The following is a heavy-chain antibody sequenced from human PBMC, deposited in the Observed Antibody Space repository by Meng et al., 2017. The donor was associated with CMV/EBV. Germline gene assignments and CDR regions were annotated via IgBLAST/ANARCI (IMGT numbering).Heavy chain of an antibody. CDR3: ARYSGDYFYFDY. Sequence: SETLSLTCTVSGGSISSSSYYWGWIRQPPGKGLEWIGSIYYSGSTYYNPSLKSRVTISVDTSKNQFSLKLSSVTAADTALYYCARYSGDYFYFDYWGQGTLVTVSS. CDR2: IYYSGST. J-gene: IGHJ4*02. V-gene: IGHV4-39*01. CDR1: GGSISSSSYY. D-gene: IGHD4-17*01.